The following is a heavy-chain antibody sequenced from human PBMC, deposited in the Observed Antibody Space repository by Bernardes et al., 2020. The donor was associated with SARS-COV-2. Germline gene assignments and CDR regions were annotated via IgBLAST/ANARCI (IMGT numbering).Heavy chain of an antibody. D-gene: IGHD2-15*01. CDR2: IYYSGST. CDR3: ARDKGYGGPTDY. V-gene: IGHV4-59*01. CDR1: GGSISSYY. Sequence: SETLSLTRTVSGGSISSYYWSWIRQPPGKGLEWIGYIYYSGSTNYNPSLKSRVTISVDTSKNQFSLKLSSVTAADTAVYYCARDKGYGGPTDYWGQGTLVTVSS. J-gene: IGHJ4*02.